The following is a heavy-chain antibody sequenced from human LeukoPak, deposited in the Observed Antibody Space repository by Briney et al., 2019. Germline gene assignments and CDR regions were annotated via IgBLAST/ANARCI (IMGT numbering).Heavy chain of an antibody. V-gene: IGHV4-59*01. Sequence: PSETLSLTCAVSGGSISSYYWSWIRQPPGKGLEWIGYIYYSGSTNYNPSLKSRVTISVDTSKNQFSLKLSPVTAADTAVYYCARDEYNWFDPWGQGTLVTVSS. CDR3: ARDEYNWFDP. CDR2: IYYSGST. CDR1: GGSISSYY. J-gene: IGHJ5*02.